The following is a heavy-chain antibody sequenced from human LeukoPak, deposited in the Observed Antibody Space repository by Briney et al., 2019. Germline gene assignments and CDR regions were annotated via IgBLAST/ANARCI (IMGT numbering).Heavy chain of an antibody. CDR3: AKGPTYSSSWYAALDN. CDR2: ITWDGSRR. J-gene: IGHJ4*02. CDR1: GFTFDDYT. Sequence: GGSPRLSCAASGFTFDDYTMHWVRQAPGKGLEWISLITWDGSRRYYAGSVKGRFTISRDNSKNSLYLQMKSLRTEDTALYYCAKGPTYSSSWYAALDNWGQGTLVTVSS. V-gene: IGHV3-43*01. D-gene: IGHD6-13*01.